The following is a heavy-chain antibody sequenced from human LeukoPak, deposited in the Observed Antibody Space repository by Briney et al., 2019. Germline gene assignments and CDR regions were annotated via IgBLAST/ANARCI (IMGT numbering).Heavy chain of an antibody. CDR2: VSGSGGTT. CDR1: GFTFSSYG. V-gene: IGHV3-23*01. CDR3: ARDQGQWLVRAEYFQH. D-gene: IGHD6-19*01. J-gene: IGHJ1*01. Sequence: PGGTLRLSCAVSGFTFSSYGMSWVRQAPGKGLKWVSGVSGSGGTTYYADSVKGRFTISRDNSKNTLYLQMNSLRAEDTAVYYCARDQGQWLVRAEYFQHWGQGTLVTVSS.